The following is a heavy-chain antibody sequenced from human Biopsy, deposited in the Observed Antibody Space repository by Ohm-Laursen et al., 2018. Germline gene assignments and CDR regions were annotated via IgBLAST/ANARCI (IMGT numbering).Heavy chain of an antibody. V-gene: IGHV3-11*01. Sequence: SLRLSCAASGFTFSDYYMRWIRQAPGKGLEWASYISSGGTTIYYADSVKGRFTISRDNSKNTLYLQMNSLRDEDTAVYYWTKDSWGEATCLDYWGQGTLVTVSS. CDR2: ISSGGTTI. CDR3: TKDSWGEATCLDY. CDR1: GFTFSDYY. J-gene: IGHJ4*02. D-gene: IGHD3-16*01.